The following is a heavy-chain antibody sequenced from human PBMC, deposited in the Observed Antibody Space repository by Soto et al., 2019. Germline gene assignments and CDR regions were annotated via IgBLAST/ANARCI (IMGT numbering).Heavy chain of an antibody. CDR2: ISAYNGNT. CDR1: GYSFTSFG. V-gene: IGHV1-18*01. Sequence: QVQLVQSGAEVKKSGASVKVSCKASGYSFTSFGISWMRQAPGQGLEWVGWISAYNGNTNYAQKLQGRVTMTTDTATSTVYMGLRSLRSDDTAMYYWASDGRAGALFAHWGQGTLVTVSS. J-gene: IGHJ5*02. CDR3: ASDGRAGALFAH. D-gene: IGHD6-19*01.